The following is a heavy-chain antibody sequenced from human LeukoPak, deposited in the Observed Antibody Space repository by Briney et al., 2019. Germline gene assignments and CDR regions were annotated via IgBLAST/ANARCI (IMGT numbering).Heavy chain of an antibody. J-gene: IGHJ4*02. CDR3: VRVSGYDWESFYDY. CDR1: GYSISSDYY. V-gene: IGHV4-38-2*02. Sequence: SETLSLTCTVSGYSISSDYYWGWIRQPPGKGLEWIGSIHHSGRTYYNPSLKSRVTISVDTSKNQFSLKLSSVTAADTAMYYCVRVSGYDWESFYDYWGQGSLVTVSS. CDR2: IHHSGRT. D-gene: IGHD5-12*01.